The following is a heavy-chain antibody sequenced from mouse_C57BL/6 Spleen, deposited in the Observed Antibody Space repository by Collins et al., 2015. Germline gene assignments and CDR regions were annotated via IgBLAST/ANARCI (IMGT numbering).Heavy chain of an antibody. V-gene: IGHV1-12*01. Sequence: QAYLLQSGAELVRPGASVKMSCKASGYTFTSYSMHWIKQTPRQGLEWIGTIYPGNGDTSYNQNFKGRATLTVDKSSSTAYMQLSSLTSEDSAVYFCARDGNYAWFAYWGQGTLVTVSA. D-gene: IGHD2-1*01. CDR2: IYPGNGDT. CDR1: GYTFTSYS. J-gene: IGHJ3*01. CDR3: ARDGNYAWFAY.